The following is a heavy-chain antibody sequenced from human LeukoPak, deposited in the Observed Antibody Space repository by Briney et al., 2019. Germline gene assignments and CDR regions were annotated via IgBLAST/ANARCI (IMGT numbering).Heavy chain of an antibody. J-gene: IGHJ4*02. Sequence: GGSLRLSCAASGFTFRSYGMHWVRQAPGKGLEWVAVIWYDGSYKYYAESVKGRFTISRDNAKNTLYLQMNSLRTEDTAIYYCARGRHEGDYWGQGTLVTVSS. CDR2: IWYDGSYK. CDR1: GFTFRSYG. CDR3: ARGRHEGDY. V-gene: IGHV3-33*08.